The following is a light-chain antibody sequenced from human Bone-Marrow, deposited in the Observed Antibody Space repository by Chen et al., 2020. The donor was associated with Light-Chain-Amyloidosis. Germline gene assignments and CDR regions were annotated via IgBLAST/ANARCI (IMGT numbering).Light chain of an antibody. Sequence: QSALTQPPSASGTPGQSVTISCTGTSSDVGGYNYVSWYQHHPGKAPKLIIYEATQRPSGVPDRFSGSQSDNTASLTVYELQAEDEADYYCLSYAGSSNYVFGTGTKVTVL. CDR1: SSDVGGYNY. J-gene: IGLJ1*01. CDR2: EAT. V-gene: IGLV2-8*01. CDR3: LSYAGSSNYV.